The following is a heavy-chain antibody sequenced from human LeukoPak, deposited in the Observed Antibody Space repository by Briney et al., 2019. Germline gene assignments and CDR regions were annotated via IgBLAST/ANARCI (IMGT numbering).Heavy chain of an antibody. CDR3: ARALNFWSGPPYYYYYMDV. V-gene: IGHV3-48*01. D-gene: IGHD3-3*01. CDR2: ISSSSSTI. Sequence: PGGSLRLSCAASGFTFSSYSTNWVRQAPGKGLEWVSYISSSSSTIYYADSVKGRFTISRDNAKNSLYLQMNSLRAEDTAVYYCARALNFWSGPPYYYYYMDVWGKGTTVTVSS. J-gene: IGHJ6*03. CDR1: GFTFSSYS.